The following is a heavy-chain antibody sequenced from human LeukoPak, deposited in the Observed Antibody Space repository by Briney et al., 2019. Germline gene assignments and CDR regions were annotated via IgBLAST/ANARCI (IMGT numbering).Heavy chain of an antibody. J-gene: IGHJ4*02. CDR1: GVSISTYS. Sequence: PSETLSLTCTVSGVSISTYSWSWIRQPPGKGLEWIGYISYSGSTSYNPSLRSRVTISVDTSKNQFSLKLSSVTAADTAVYYCARVGDYALKDWGQGTLVTVSS. CDR3: ARVGDYALKD. D-gene: IGHD3-16*01. V-gene: IGHV4-59*12. CDR2: ISYSGST.